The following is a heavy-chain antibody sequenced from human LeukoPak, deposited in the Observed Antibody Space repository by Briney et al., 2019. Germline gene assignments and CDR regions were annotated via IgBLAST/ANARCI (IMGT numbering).Heavy chain of an antibody. J-gene: IGHJ4*01. CDR1: GDSITSNKYY. CDR2: SYYTGSI. CDR3: GGSHSATWYDW. D-gene: IGHD2-15*01. V-gene: IGHV4-39*06. Sequence: PSETLSLTCTVSGDSITSNKYYWGWIRQPPGKGLEWVGSSYYTGSIYSNPPLKSRVIISIDTSKNEITLRLNSVTAADTAVYYCGGSHSATWYDWWGQGTPVTVAS.